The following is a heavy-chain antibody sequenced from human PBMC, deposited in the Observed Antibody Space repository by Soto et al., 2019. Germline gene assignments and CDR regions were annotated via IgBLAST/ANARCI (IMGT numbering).Heavy chain of an antibody. D-gene: IGHD3-3*01. V-gene: IGHV3-74*03. CDR3: GPLGNFGVVMGH. CDR2: ISRDGIGT. Sequence: GESLKISCAASGFTFTTYWMHWVRQAPGKGLVWVSRISRDGIGTTYAESVKGRFAISRDNTKNTLYLQMNSLRVEDTAVYYCGPLGNFGVVMGHWGQGTLVTVSS. J-gene: IGHJ4*02. CDR1: GFTFTTYW.